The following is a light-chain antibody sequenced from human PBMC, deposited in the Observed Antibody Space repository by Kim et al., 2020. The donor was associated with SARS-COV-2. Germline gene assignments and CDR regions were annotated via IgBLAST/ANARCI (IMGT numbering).Light chain of an antibody. CDR3: QQSYITPFT. J-gene: IGKJ3*01. CDR2: AAS. Sequence: DIQMTQSPSSLSASVGDRVTITCRASQGIRNDLGWDQQKPGRAPKLLISAASTLQGGVPSRFSGSGSETDFTLTISSLQPEDFATYFCQQSYITPFTFGPRTKVDIK. V-gene: IGKV1-39*01. CDR1: QGIRND.